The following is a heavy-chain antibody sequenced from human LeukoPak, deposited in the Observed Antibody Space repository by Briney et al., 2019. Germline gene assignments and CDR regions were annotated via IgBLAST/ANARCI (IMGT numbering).Heavy chain of an antibody. CDR1: GFTFDDYA. D-gene: IGHD3-10*01. V-gene: IGHV3-43*02. CDR2: IRGDGGST. Sequence: PGGSLRLSCAASGFTFDDYAMHWVRQAPGRGLEWVSLIRGDGGSTYYADSVKGRFTISRDNSKNSLFLQMNSLRTEDTALYYCARRSGGFDYWGQGTLVTVSS. J-gene: IGHJ4*02. CDR3: ARRSGGFDY.